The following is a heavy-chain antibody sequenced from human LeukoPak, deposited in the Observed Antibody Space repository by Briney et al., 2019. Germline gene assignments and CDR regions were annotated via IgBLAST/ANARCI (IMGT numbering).Heavy chain of an antibody. CDR2: INPTGGST. Sequence: ASVKVSCKASGYTFTGYFMHWVRQAPGQGLEWMGIINPTGGSTTYAQKFQGRVTMTRDTSTSTVYMELSSLRSDDTAVYYCAGTAARRFDYWGQGTLVTVSS. D-gene: IGHD6-6*01. CDR1: GYTFTGYF. J-gene: IGHJ4*02. V-gene: IGHV1-46*01. CDR3: AGTAARRFDY.